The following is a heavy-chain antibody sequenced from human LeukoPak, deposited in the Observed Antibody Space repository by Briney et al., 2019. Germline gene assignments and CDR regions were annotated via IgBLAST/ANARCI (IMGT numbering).Heavy chain of an antibody. CDR3: ARLIVGATIRSFDI. V-gene: IGHV4-39*01. Sequence: PETLSLTRTVPGGSLSSSSYYWGWIRQPPGKGLEWNGSIYYSGSTYYNPSLKSRVTISVDTSKNQFSLKLSSVTAADTAVYYCARLIVGATIRSFDIWGQGTMVTVSS. J-gene: IGHJ3*02. CDR1: GGSLSSSSYY. D-gene: IGHD1-26*01. CDR2: IYYSGST.